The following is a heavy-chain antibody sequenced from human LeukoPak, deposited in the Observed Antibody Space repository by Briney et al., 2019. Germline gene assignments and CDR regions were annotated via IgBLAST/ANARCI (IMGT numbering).Heavy chain of an antibody. V-gene: IGHV4-31*03. Sequence: SETLSLTCTVSGGSISSGGYYWSWIRQHPGKGLEWIGYIYYSGSTYYNPSLKSRVTISVDTSKNQFSLKLSSVTAADTAVYYCASDSSGFNWFDPWGQGTLVTVSS. CDR3: ASDSSGFNWFDP. J-gene: IGHJ5*02. CDR1: GGSISSGGYY. D-gene: IGHD3-22*01. CDR2: IYYSGST.